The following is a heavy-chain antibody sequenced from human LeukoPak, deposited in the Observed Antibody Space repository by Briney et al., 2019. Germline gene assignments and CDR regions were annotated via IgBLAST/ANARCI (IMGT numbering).Heavy chain of an antibody. CDR1: GGTFSSYA. Sequence: ASVKVSCKASGGTFSSYAISWVRQAPGQGLEWMGGIIPIFGTANYAQKFQGRVTITADESTSTAYMELSSLRPEDTAVYYCARELPYSSGWYDYWGQGTLVTVSS. J-gene: IGHJ4*02. CDR2: IIPIFGTA. V-gene: IGHV1-69*01. CDR3: ARELPYSSGWYDY. D-gene: IGHD6-19*01.